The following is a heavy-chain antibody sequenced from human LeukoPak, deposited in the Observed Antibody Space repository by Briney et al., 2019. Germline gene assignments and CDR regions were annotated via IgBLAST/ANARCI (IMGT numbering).Heavy chain of an antibody. CDR1: GFTFSSYS. Sequence: GGSLRLSCAASGFTFSSYSMNWARQAPGKGLEWVSSISSSSSYIYYADSVKGRFTISRDNAKNSLYLQMNSLRAEDTAVYYCARDVAPLWFGELSYFDYWGQGTLVTVSS. CDR3: ARDVAPLWFGELSYFDY. V-gene: IGHV3-21*01. J-gene: IGHJ4*02. D-gene: IGHD3-10*01. CDR2: ISSSSSYI.